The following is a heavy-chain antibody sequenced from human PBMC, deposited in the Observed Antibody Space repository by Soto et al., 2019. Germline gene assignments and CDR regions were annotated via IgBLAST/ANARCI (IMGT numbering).Heavy chain of an antibody. V-gene: IGHV4-30-2*01. CDR1: GGSISSGGYS. CDR3: ARVGPHYCSGGSCYSGGWFDP. J-gene: IGHJ5*02. CDR2: IYHSGST. D-gene: IGHD2-15*01. Sequence: PWETLSLTCAVSGGSISSGGYSCSWIRQPPGKGLEWIGYIYHSGSTYYNPSLKSRVTISVDRSKNQFSLKLSSVTAADTAVYYCARVGPHYCSGGSCYSGGWFDPWGQGTLVTVS.